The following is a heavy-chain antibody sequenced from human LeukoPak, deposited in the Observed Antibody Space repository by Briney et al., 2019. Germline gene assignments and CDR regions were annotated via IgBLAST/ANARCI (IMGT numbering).Heavy chain of an antibody. CDR1: GFTFSSYS. CDR3: ATPIELSSGRVGSCDY. Sequence: GGSLRLSCAASGFTFSSYSMNWVRQAPGKGLEWVSSISSSSSYIYYADLVKGRFTISRDNAKNSLYLQMNSLRAEDTAVYYCATPIELSSGRVGSCDYWGQGTLVTVSS. D-gene: IGHD6-19*01. J-gene: IGHJ4*02. V-gene: IGHV3-21*01. CDR2: ISSSSSYI.